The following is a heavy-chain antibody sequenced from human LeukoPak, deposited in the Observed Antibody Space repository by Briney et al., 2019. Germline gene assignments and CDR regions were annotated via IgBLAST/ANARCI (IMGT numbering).Heavy chain of an antibody. Sequence: SVTVSLMSSVYTHHQYVIHSLGLARGQGLAWMGRIIPIYGITHYAPHYQGRLTITADTSTKTAYMELSSLKADDTAVYYCAEGPHDHGDCVFFWGRGTLVTVTS. CDR1: VYTHHQYV. D-gene: IGHD4-17*01. J-gene: IGHJ4*02. CDR3: AEGPHDHGDCVFF. V-gene: IGHV1-69*04. CDR2: IIPIYGIT.